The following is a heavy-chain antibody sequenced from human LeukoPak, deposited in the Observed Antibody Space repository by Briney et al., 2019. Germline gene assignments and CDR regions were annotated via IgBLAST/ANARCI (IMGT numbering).Heavy chain of an antibody. J-gene: IGHJ4*02. CDR3: ARVTRFRVRYGSGSGFGY. Sequence: ASVKVSCKVSGYTLTELSMHWVRQAPGKGLEWMGWMNPNSGNTGYAQKFQGRVTMTRNTSISTAYMELSSLRSEDTAVYYCARVTRFRVRYGSGSGFGYWGQGTLVTVSS. V-gene: IGHV1-8*01. D-gene: IGHD3-10*01. CDR2: MNPNSGNT. CDR1: GYTLTELS.